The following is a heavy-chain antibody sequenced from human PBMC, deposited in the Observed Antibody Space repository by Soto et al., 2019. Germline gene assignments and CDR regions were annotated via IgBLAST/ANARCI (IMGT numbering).Heavy chain of an antibody. V-gene: IGHV1-18*01. CDR3: GREAGLMPAALPIDY. CDR2: LSPYNGDT. CDR1: GYTFTNYG. J-gene: IGHJ4*02. Sequence: QVPLVQSGAEVKKPGASVRVSCKTSGYTFTNYGINWVRQAPGQGLEWMGWLSPYNGDTNYAQKLHGRVTMTTDTATSTADMEVRSLRSDDTAVFYCGREAGLMPAALPIDYWGQGTRVTVSS. D-gene: IGHD2-2*02.